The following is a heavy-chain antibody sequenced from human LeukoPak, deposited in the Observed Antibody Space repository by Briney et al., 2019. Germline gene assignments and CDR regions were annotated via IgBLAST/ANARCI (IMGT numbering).Heavy chain of an antibody. CDR3: ARDQYGDYANDY. V-gene: IGHV3-21*01. CDR2: ISSNGDYI. D-gene: IGHD4-17*01. J-gene: IGHJ4*02. CDR1: GFTFTTYS. Sequence: GGSLRLSCAASGFTFTTYSMNWVRQAPGKGLEWVSSISSNGDYIYYADSLKSRFTISRDNAKNSLYLQMNSLRAEDTAVYYCARDQYGDYANDYWGQGTLVTVSS.